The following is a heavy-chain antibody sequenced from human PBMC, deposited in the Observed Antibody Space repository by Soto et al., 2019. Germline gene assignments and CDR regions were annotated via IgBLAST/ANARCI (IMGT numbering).Heavy chain of an antibody. D-gene: IGHD3-3*01. CDR2: ISYDGSNK. J-gene: IGHJ6*02. CDR3: AKDSRLITIFGARNNYYYGMDV. V-gene: IGHV3-30*18. Sequence: GSLRLSCAASGFTFSSYGMHWVRQAPGKGLEWVAVISYDGSNKYYADSVKGRFTISRDNSKNTLYLQMNSLRAEDTAVYYCAKDSRLITIFGARNNYYYGMDVWGQGTTVTVSS. CDR1: GFTFSSYG.